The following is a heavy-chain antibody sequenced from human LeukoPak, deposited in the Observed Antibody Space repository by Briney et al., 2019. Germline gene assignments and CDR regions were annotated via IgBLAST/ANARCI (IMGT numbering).Heavy chain of an antibody. CDR3: ARAEAIDY. Sequence: WASLKVSCRASGYTFTAYYMHRVRQAPGQGLEWMGWINPNSGDTKYAQKFQGRVTMTRDTSISTAYLELRSLIYDDTAVYYCARAEAIDYWGQGTLVTVSS. J-gene: IGHJ4*02. CDR1: GYTFTAYY. CDR2: INPNSGDT. V-gene: IGHV1-2*02.